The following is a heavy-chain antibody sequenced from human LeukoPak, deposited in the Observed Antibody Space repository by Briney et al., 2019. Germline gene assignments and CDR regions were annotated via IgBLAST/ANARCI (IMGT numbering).Heavy chain of an antibody. J-gene: IGHJ5*02. CDR2: ISTSGST. Sequence: NPSETLSLTCSVSGGSISSYWWSWIRQPPGEGLEWIGYISTSGSTDYNPSLKSRVTISVDTSKNHFSLKLSSVTAADTAVYYCARYLARMFDPWGQGTLVTVSS. CDR1: GGSISSYW. CDR3: ARYLARMFDP. V-gene: IGHV4-4*09.